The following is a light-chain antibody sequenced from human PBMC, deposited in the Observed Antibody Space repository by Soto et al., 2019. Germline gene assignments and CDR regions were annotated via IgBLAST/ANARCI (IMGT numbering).Light chain of an antibody. Sequence: DIQLTQSPSFLSASVGDRVTITCRASQGISSYLAWYQQKPGKAPKLLIYAASTLQSGVSSRFIGSGSGKEVTLTISILAPEDFATYYRQQFNSYPPRFTFGPGTKVDIK. V-gene: IGKV1-9*01. CDR1: QGISSY. J-gene: IGKJ3*01. CDR2: AAS. CDR3: QQFNSYPPRFT.